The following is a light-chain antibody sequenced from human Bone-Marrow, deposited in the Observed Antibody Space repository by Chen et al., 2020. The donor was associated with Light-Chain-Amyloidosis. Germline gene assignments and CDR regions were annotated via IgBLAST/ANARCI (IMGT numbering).Light chain of an antibody. CDR2: DNN. V-gene: IGLV1-51*01. Sequence: QSVLTQPPSVSAAPGQKVTISCSGSSSKIGNNYVSWYHQFPGTAPKILIYDNNKRPSGIPDRFSGSKSGTSSTLGITGLQTGDEADYFCATWDGSLSAVIFGGGSKLTVL. J-gene: IGLJ2*01. CDR3: ATWDGSLSAVI. CDR1: SSKIGNNY.